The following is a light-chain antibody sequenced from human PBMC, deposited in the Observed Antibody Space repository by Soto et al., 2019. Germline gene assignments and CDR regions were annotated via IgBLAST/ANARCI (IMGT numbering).Light chain of an antibody. CDR3: KQYYSYPRT. CDR2: AAS. V-gene: IGKV1-8*01. J-gene: IGKJ1*01. Sequence: IPLTPSPSSFFASIGDIVAMPRREIQGISSYLAWYQQTPGKAPKLLIYAASTLQSGLPSRFSGSGSATDFTLTISCLPSEDFATYYCKQYYSYPRTFGEAPKV. CDR1: QGISSY.